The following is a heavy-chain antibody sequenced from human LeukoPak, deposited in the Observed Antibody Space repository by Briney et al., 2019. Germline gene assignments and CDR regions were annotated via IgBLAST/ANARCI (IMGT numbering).Heavy chain of an antibody. CDR3: ARGFPNIVVVPAAPFDY. CDR1: GGSFSGYY. D-gene: IGHD2-2*01. V-gene: IGHV4-34*01. J-gene: IGHJ4*02. CDR2: INHSGST. Sequence: PSETLSLTCAVYGGSFSGYYWSWIRQPPGKGLEWIGEINHSGSTNYNPSLKSRVTISVDTSKNQFSLKLSSVTAADTAVYYCARGFPNIVVVPAAPFDYWGQGTLVTVPS.